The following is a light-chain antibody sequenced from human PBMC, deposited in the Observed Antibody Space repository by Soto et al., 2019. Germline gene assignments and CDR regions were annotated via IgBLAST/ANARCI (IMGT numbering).Light chain of an antibody. CDR3: QDYSTSQWT. Sequence: IVLTQSPGTVSLSPGDRATLSCRASQALVSYIAWYQQKPGQGPRLLIYGTANRATGVPDRFSGSVSGTDFTLTISRLAPEDVAVYFCQDYSTSQWTFGQGTKVHIK. V-gene: IGKV3-20*01. CDR1: QALVSY. J-gene: IGKJ1*01. CDR2: GTA.